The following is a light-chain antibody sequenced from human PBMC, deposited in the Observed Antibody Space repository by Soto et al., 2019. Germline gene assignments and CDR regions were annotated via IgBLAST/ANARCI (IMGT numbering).Light chain of an antibody. CDR2: AAS. CDR1: QGISSY. J-gene: IGKJ1*01. CDR3: QQYYSYPRT. V-gene: IGKV1-8*01. Sequence: AIRMTQSPSSFSASTGDRVTITCRASQGISSYLAWNQQKPGKAPKLLIYAASTLQSGVPSRFSGSGSGTDFTLTISCLQSEAFATYYCQQYYSYPRTFGPGTKVEIK.